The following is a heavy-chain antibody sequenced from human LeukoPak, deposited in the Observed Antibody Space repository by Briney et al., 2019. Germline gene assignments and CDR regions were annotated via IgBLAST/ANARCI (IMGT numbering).Heavy chain of an antibody. CDR1: GYTFTSYG. CDR2: ISAYNGNT. V-gene: IGHV1-18*01. D-gene: IGHD6-13*01. J-gene: IGHJ4*02. Sequence: GASVKVSCKASGYTFTSYGISWVRQAPGQGLEWMGWISAYNGNTNYAQKLQGRVTMTTDTSTSTAYMELRSLRFEDTAVYYCARVSSSWYYFDYWGQGTLVTVSS. CDR3: ARVSSSWYYFDY.